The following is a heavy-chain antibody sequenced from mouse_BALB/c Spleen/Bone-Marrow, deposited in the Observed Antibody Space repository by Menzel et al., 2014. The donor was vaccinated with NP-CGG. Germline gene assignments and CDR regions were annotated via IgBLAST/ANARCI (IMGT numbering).Heavy chain of an antibody. Sequence: EVQLQQSGPELVKPGASVKLSCKASGYTFTSYVMHWVKQKPGQGLEWIGYINPYNDGSKYNEKFKGKATLTSDKSSSTAYMELSSLTSEDSAVYYCARYYYGYYFDYWGQGTTLTVSS. V-gene: IGHV1-14*01. D-gene: IGHD1-2*01. CDR3: ARYYYGYYFDY. J-gene: IGHJ2*01. CDR2: INPYNDGS. CDR1: GYTFTSYV.